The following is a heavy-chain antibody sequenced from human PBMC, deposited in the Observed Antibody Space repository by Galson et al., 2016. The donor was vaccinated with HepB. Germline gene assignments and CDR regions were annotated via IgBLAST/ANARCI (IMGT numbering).Heavy chain of an antibody. CDR2: TYYRSEWYY. V-gene: IGHV6-1*01. J-gene: IGHJ4*02. D-gene: IGHD2/OR15-2a*01. CDR3: ARLTLIYETNGNIVYYFDH. Sequence: ISGDSVSSRTTSWNWIRQSPARGPEWLGRTYYRSEWYYDYHESVKSRLTVSPDTSKNQFSLHLNSVTPEDTAIYYCARLTLIYETNGNIVYYFDHWGQGTLVTVSS. CDR1: GDSVSSRTTS.